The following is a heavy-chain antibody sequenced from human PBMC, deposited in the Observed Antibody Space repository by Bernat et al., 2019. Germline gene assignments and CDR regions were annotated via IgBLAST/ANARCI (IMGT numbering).Heavy chain of an antibody. J-gene: IGHJ5*02. Sequence: EVQLVESGGGLVKPGGSLRLSCAASGFTFSSYSMNWVRQAPGKGLEWVSSISSSSSYIYYADSVKGRFTISRDNAKNSLYLQMNSLRAEDTAVYYCARDMTEGTSESFDPWGQGTLVTVSS. CDR3: ARDMTEGTSESFDP. D-gene: IGHD2-2*01. V-gene: IGHV3-21*01. CDR1: GFTFSSYS. CDR2: ISSSSSYI.